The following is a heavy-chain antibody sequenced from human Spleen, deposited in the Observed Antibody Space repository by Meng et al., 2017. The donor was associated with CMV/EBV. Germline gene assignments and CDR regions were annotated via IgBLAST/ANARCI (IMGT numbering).Heavy chain of an antibody. CDR1: GYTFTDYG. CDR2: ISAYNGDT. D-gene: IGHD2-2*01. CDR3: ARDLQYCGSTSCYDDCFDP. Sequence: ASVKVSCKASGYTFTDYGISWVRQAPGQGLEWMGWISAYNGDTNYARSLRGRVTMTTDTSTTTAYMELRSLRSDDTAVYYCARDLQYCGSTSCYDDCFDPWGQGTLVTVSS. J-gene: IGHJ5*02. V-gene: IGHV1-18*01.